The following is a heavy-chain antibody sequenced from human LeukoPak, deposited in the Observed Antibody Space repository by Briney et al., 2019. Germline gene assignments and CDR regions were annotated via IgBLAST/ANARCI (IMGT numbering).Heavy chain of an antibody. CDR2: IIPILGIA. Sequence: SVKVSCKASGGTFSSYAISWVRQAPGQGLEWMGRIIPILGIANYAQKFQGRVTITADKSTSTAYMELSSLRSEDTAVYYCARVVLDDSSGYLDYWGQGTLVTVSS. D-gene: IGHD3-22*01. CDR3: ARVVLDDSSGYLDY. V-gene: IGHV1-69*04. J-gene: IGHJ4*02. CDR1: GGTFSSYA.